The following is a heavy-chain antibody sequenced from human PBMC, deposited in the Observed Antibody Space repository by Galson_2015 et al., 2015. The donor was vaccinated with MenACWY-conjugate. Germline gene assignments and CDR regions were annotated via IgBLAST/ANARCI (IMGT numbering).Heavy chain of an antibody. J-gene: IGHJ6*02. D-gene: IGHD1-26*01. CDR1: GYSFTTYW. CDR2: ISPGDSNT. CDR3: ARHPPGGRCMDV. V-gene: IGHV5-51*01. Sequence: QSGAEVKKPGESLKLSCKTSGYSFTTYWIAWVRQMPGTGLEWMGLISPGDSNTRYSPSFQGQVTISADKSISTAYLQWSSLKASDTAMYYCARHPPGGRCMDVWGQGTTVTVSS.